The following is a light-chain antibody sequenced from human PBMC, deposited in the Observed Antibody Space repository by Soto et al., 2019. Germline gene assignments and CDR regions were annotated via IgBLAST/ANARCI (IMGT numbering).Light chain of an antibody. J-gene: IGLJ1*01. Sequence: ALTQPASVSGSPGQSITISCTGTSRDIGGYNYVSWYQQHPGKAPELMIHDVSNRPSGVSNRFSGSKSGNTASLTISGLQAEDEAEYYCISYTSSSLYVFGTGTKVTVL. CDR2: DVS. V-gene: IGLV2-14*01. CDR1: SRDIGGYNY. CDR3: ISYTSSSLYV.